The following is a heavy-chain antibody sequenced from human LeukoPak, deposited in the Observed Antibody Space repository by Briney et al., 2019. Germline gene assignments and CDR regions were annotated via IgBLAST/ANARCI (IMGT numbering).Heavy chain of an antibody. CDR1: GFTFSFYA. Sequence: GGSLRLSCAASGFTFSFYAMNWVRQAPGKGPEWVSAISGSSGSSYYADSVKGRFTISRDNPKNTLYLQMNSLRVEDTAVYYCAKVRVTNYYYYYGLELWGQGTTVTVSS. D-gene: IGHD4-17*01. CDR3: AKVRVTNYYYYYGLEL. V-gene: IGHV3-23*01. CDR2: ISGSSGSS. J-gene: IGHJ6*02.